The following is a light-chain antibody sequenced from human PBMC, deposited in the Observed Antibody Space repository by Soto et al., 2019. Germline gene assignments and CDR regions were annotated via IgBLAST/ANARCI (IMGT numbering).Light chain of an antibody. CDR2: DTS. Sequence: EIVLTQSPATLSLSPGGRATLSCRASKSAGKYVAWYQQKPGQLPRLLIYDTSTRATGVPARFSASGSGTDFTLTISTLEPDDSAVYFCQQCSNWPTFGGGTKVEIK. CDR1: KSAGKY. J-gene: IGKJ4*01. CDR3: QQCSNWPT. V-gene: IGKV3-11*01.